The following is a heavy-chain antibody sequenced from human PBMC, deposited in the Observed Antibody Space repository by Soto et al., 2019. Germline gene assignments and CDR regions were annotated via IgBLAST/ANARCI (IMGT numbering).Heavy chain of an antibody. CDR1: GYNVVDHY. D-gene: IGHD3-3*01. CDR2: IDHQNGVA. CDR3: ASAPLIIGHITISAEASVGVHGY. J-gene: IGHJ4*02. V-gene: IGHV1-2*02. Sequence: ASVKVSCKASGYNVVDHYIHWLRQTPGQGFEWMGYIDHQNGVARLSQNFTYRVIMTSDTPITTVFMQLNNLRSDEAAVYYCASAPLIIGHITISAEASVGVHGYCGEVPPVTVSS.